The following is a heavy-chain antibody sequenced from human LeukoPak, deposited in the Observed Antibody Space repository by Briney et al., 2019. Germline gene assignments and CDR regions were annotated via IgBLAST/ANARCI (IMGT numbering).Heavy chain of an antibody. J-gene: IGHJ3*02. Sequence: SETLSLTCTVSGYSISSGYYWGWIRQPPGKGLEWIGSVYYNGSTYYTPSLKSRVTISVDTSKNQFSLKLNSMTAADTAVYYCARHSRGVTSGPAFDIWGQGTMVTVSS. V-gene: IGHV4-38-2*02. D-gene: IGHD2-15*01. CDR3: ARHSRGVTSGPAFDI. CDR1: GYSISSGYY. CDR2: VYYNGST.